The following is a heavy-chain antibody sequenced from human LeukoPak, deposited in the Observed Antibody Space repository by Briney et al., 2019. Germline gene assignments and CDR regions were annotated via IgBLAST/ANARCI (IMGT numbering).Heavy chain of an antibody. D-gene: IGHD3-22*01. Sequence: GASVKVSCKASGYTFTGYYMHWVRQAPGQGLEWMGWINPNSGGTNYAQKLQGRVTMTTDTSTSTAYMELRSLRSDDTAVYYCARNLVYYDSSGHDYWGQGTLVTVSS. V-gene: IGHV1-2*02. J-gene: IGHJ4*02. CDR3: ARNLVYYDSSGHDY. CDR2: INPNSGGT. CDR1: GYTFTGYY.